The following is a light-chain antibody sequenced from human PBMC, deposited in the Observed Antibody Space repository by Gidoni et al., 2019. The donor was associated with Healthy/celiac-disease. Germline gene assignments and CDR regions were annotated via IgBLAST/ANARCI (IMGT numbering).Light chain of an antibody. Sequence: EIALTPSPGTLSLSPGERATLSCRASQSVSSSYLAWYQQKPGQAPRLLIYGASSRATGIPDRFSGSGSGTDFTLTISRLEPEDFAVYYCQHHGSSSFTFGPGTKVDIK. CDR3: QHHGSSSFT. J-gene: IGKJ3*01. CDR2: GAS. V-gene: IGKV3-20*01. CDR1: QSVSSSY.